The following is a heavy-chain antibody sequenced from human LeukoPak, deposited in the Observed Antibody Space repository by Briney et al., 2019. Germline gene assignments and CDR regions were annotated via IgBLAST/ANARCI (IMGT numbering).Heavy chain of an antibody. J-gene: IGHJ5*02. V-gene: IGHV4-39*01. D-gene: IGHD5-24*01. CDR2: IYYSGST. Sequence: SETLSLTCTVSGGSISSSNYYWGWIRRPPGKGLEWIGSIYYSGSTYYNPALKSRVTISVDTSKNQFSLKLSSVTAADTAVYYCARHPVIWPQYPSWGQGTLVTVSS. CDR3: ARHPVIWPQYPS. CDR1: GGSISSSNYY.